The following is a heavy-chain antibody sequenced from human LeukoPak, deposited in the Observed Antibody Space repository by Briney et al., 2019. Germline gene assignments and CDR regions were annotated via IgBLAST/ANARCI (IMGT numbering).Heavy chain of an antibody. Sequence: PGGSLRLSCAAWGFTFSKAWMRWGRQARGGGVEGVGRIKRKTDGGTTDYAAPVNGRFTISTDDSKNTLYLQMNSLKPQHTAVYYCTTVSPPNYYSYYGMDVWGQGTTITVSS. V-gene: IGHV3-15*01. CDR2: IKRKTDGGTT. CDR1: GFTFSKAW. J-gene: IGHJ6*02. CDR3: TTVSPPNYYSYYGMDV.